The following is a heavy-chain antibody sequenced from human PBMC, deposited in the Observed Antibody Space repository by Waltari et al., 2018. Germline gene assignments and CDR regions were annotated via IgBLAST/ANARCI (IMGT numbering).Heavy chain of an antibody. D-gene: IGHD2-21*01. CDR2: IYYSGST. CDR1: GGSISSHY. Sequence: QVQLQESGPGLVKPSETLSLTCTVSGGSISSHYWSWIRQPPGKGLEWIGYIYYSGSTNYNPSLKSRVTISVDTSKNQFSLKLSSVTAADTAVYNCAREKYCGGDCLRMDVWGQGTTVTVSS. V-gene: IGHV4-59*11. J-gene: IGHJ6*02. CDR3: AREKYCGGDCLRMDV.